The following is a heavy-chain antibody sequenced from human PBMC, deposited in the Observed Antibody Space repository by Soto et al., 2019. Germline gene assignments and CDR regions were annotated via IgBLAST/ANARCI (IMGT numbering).Heavy chain of an antibody. V-gene: IGHV3-9*01. J-gene: IGHJ4*02. D-gene: IGHD3-22*01. CDR1: GFSFDDYA. CDR3: VKDSESSGYLTHLDY. Sequence: AVGSLRLSCVASGFSFDDYAIQCVRQTPVKGLEWVSGLTWNGEVLGYADSVKGRFTISRDNAKNSLYLEMNSLRPEDTALYYCVKDSESSGYLTHLDYWGQGTLVTVSS. CDR2: LTWNGEVL.